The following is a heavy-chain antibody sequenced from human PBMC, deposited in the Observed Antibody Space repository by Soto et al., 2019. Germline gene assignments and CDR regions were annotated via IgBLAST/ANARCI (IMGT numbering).Heavy chain of an antibody. CDR3: ASGHIVLVPAAMLGVPYYYYGMDV. D-gene: IGHD2-2*01. Sequence: GASVKVSCKASGGTFSSYAISWVRQAPGQGLEWMGGIIPIFGTANYAQKFQGRVTITADESTSTAYMELSSLRSEDTAVYYCASGHIVLVPAAMLGVPYYYYGMDVWGQGTTVTVSS. CDR2: IIPIFGTA. V-gene: IGHV1-69*13. CDR1: GGTFSSYA. J-gene: IGHJ6*02.